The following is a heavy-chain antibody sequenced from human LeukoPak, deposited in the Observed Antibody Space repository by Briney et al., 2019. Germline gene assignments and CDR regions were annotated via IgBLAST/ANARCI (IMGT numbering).Heavy chain of an antibody. D-gene: IGHD2-15*01. Sequence: SVKVSCKAPGGTFSSYAISWVRQAPGQGLEWMGGIIPILGTANYAQKFQGRVTITADESTSTAYMELSSLRSEDTAVYYCARDFSGGSCYHCGLDYWGQGTLVTVSS. CDR2: IIPILGTA. V-gene: IGHV1-69*13. J-gene: IGHJ4*02. CDR3: ARDFSGGSCYHCGLDY. CDR1: GGTFSSYA.